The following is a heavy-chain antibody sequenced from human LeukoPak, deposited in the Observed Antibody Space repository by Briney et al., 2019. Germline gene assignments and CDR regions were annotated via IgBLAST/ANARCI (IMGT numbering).Heavy chain of an antibody. CDR1: GFTFSDXX. CDR3: ARMAEYYYDSSDYYRYYYYYMDV. V-gene: IGHV3-11*04. J-gene: IGHJ6*03. CDR2: XXXSGSTI. D-gene: IGHD3-22*01. Sequence: ASGFTFSDXXXXXIRXXPGKXXXXXXXXXXSGSTIYYADSVKGRFTISRDNAKNSLYLQMNSLRAEDTAVYYCARMAEYYYDSSDYYRYYYYYMDVWGKGATVTVSS.